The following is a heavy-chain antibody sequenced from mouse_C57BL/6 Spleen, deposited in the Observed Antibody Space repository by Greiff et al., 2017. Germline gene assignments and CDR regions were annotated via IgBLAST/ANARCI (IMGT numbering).Heavy chain of an antibody. J-gene: IGHJ1*03. CDR1: GYTFTSYW. V-gene: IGHV1-59*01. D-gene: IGHD1-1*01. CDR3: ARSGYYEGYFDV. Sequence: QVQLKQPGAELVRPGTSVKLSCKASGYTFTSYWMHWVKQRPGQGLEWIGVIDPSDSYTNYNQKFKGKATLTVDTSSSTAYMQLSSLTSEDSAVYYCARSGYYEGYFDVWGTGTTVTVSS. CDR2: IDPSDSYT.